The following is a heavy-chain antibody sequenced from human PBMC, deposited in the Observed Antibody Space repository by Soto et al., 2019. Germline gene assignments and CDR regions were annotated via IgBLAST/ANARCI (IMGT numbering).Heavy chain of an antibody. D-gene: IGHD6-13*01. CDR3: AKVIVMVAAAGIDY. J-gene: IGHJ4*02. CDR1: GFTFSSSA. CDR2: ISGSGGST. V-gene: IGHV3-23*01. Sequence: GVSLRLSFAASGFTFSSSAMSWVCQAPGKGLEWVSAISGSGGSTYYADSVKGRFTISRDNSKNTLYLQMNSLRAEDTAVYYCAKVIVMVAAAGIDYWGQGTLVTVSS.